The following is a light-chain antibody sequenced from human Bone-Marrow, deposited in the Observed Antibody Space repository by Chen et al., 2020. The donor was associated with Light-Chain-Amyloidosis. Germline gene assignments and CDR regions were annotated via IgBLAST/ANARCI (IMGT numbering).Light chain of an antibody. J-gene: IGKJ4*01. CDR1: QTISSNY. V-gene: IGKV3-20*01. Sequence: EIVLTQSPGTLSLSPGEGASLSCRASQTISSNYLTWYQQKFGQAPRLLIYGSSSRATGIQDRFTGSGSGTDFTLTINRLEPEDFAMYYCQQYGTSPLTFGGGTKVEIK. CDR3: QQYGTSPLT. CDR2: GSS.